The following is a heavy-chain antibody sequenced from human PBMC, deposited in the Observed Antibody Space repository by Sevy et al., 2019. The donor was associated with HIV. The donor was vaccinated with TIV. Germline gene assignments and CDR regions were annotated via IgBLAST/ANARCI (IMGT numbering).Heavy chain of an antibody. CDR3: VTDDRPSGWLFDF. CDR1: GFSFRSYW. J-gene: IGHJ4*02. CDR2: INRDESAT. Sequence: GGCLRLSCAASGFSFRSYWMTWVRQAPGKGLEWVANINRDESATNYVGSLKGRFTIFRDNAKNLLYLQMNSLRVDDTAVYYCVTDDRPSGWLFDFWGPGTQVTVSS. D-gene: IGHD6-19*01. V-gene: IGHV3-7*01.